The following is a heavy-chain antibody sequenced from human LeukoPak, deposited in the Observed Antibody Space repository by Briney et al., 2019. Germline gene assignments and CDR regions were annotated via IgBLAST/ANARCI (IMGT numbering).Heavy chain of an antibody. CDR3: ARVSRITMVRGVIISPPALVLDY. V-gene: IGHV4-31*03. Sequence: SETLSLTCTVSGGSISSGGYYWSWIRQHPGKGLEWIGYIYYSGSTYYNPSLKSRVTISVDTSKNQFSLKLSSVTAADTAVYYCARVSRITMVRGVIISPPALVLDYWGQGTLVTVSS. CDR2: IYYSGST. D-gene: IGHD3-10*01. CDR1: GGSISSGGYY. J-gene: IGHJ4*02.